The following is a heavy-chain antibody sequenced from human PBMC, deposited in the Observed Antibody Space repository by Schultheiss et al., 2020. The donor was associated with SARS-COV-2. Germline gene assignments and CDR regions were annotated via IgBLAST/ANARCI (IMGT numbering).Heavy chain of an antibody. J-gene: IGHJ6*02. V-gene: IGHV1-58*01. CDR2: IVVGSGNT. CDR1: GFTFTSSA. D-gene: IGHD2-15*01. CDR3: ARDRVVVAATLFRYYYYGMDV. Sequence: SVKVSCKASGFTFTSSAVQWVRQARGQRLEWIGWIVVGSGNTNYAQKFQERVTITRDMSTSTAYMELSSLRSEDTAVYYCARDRVVVAATLFRYYYYGMDVWGQGTTVTVSS.